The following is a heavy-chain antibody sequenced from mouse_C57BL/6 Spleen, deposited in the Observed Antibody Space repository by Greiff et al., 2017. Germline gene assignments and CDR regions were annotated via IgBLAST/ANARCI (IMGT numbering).Heavy chain of an antibody. CDR1: GFTFSSYA. V-gene: IGHV5-4*03. D-gene: IGHD4-1*01. CDR3: ARGELGRFAY. Sequence: DVKLVESGGGLVKPGGSLTLSCAASGFTFSSYAMSWVRQTPEQRLEWVATISDGGSYTYYPDNVKGRFTISRDNAKNNLYLQLSHLKSEDTAMYYCARGELGRFAYWGQGTLVTVSA. J-gene: IGHJ3*01. CDR2: ISDGGSYT.